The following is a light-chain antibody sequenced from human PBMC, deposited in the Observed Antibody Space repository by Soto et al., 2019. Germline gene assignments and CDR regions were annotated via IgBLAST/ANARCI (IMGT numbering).Light chain of an antibody. CDR1: QGISSP. Sequence: DIPMTQPPSSVSASVGDRVTIACRASQGISSPLAWYQQKPGTPPNLLIYAASTLHSGVPPRFSGSGSGTDFTLTISSLQPEDFATYYCQQANTCPWTFGQGTKVGIK. CDR2: AAS. V-gene: IGKV1-12*01. CDR3: QQANTCPWT. J-gene: IGKJ1*01.